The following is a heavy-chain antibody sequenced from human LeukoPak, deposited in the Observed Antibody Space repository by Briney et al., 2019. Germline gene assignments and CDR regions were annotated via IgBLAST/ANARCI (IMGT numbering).Heavy chain of an antibody. CDR1: GGSFSGYY. V-gene: IGHV4-34*01. CDR3: ARRFYYYMDV. Sequence: PSETLSLTCAVYGGSFSGYYWSWIRQPPGKGLEWIGEINHSGSTNYNPSLKSRVTISVDTSKNQFSPKLSSVTAADTAVYYCARRFYYYMDVWGKGTTVTVSS. CDR2: INHSGST. J-gene: IGHJ6*03.